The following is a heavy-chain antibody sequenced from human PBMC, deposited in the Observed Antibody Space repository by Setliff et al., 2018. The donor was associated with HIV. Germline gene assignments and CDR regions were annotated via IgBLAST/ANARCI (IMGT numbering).Heavy chain of an antibody. CDR2: IYSTGST. V-gene: IGHV4-59*11. CDR1: GPSINIHY. Sequence: LSLTFTVSGPSINIHYWSWIRQSPGKGFEWIGYIYSTGSTNYNPSLQSRVTISMVASRNQFSLKVTSVTAADTAVYYCAKGAGFYGDYTFDHWGQGRQVTVSS. D-gene: IGHD4-17*01. CDR3: AKGAGFYGDYTFDH. J-gene: IGHJ4*02.